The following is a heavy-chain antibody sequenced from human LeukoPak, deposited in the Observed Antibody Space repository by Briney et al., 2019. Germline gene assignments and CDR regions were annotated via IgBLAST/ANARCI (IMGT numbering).Heavy chain of an antibody. J-gene: IGHJ6*04. Sequence: GGSLRLSCVFSGFTFSNYWMKWVRQAPGKGLEWVASINEDGSGKYSMDSVKDRVTISRDNAKNSMDLQINSLTVEDTAIYYCVRDDGDVWGKGTTVTVSS. CDR1: GFTFSNYW. CDR3: VRDDGDV. V-gene: IGHV3-7*01. CDR2: INEDGSGK.